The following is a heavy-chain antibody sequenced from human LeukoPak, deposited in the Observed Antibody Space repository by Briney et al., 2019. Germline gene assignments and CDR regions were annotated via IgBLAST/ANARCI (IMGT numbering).Heavy chain of an antibody. CDR1: EFTFSGYW. CDR3: AGGRSGNYGLFDY. V-gene: IGHV3-74*01. CDR2: ISTDGSST. D-gene: IGHD1-26*01. Sequence: PGGSLRLSCAASEFTFSGYWMHWVRQAPGKGLVWVSRISTDGSSTNYADSVKGRFTISRDNAKNTLYLQMNSLRADDTAVYYCAGGRSGNYGLFDYWGQGTLVTVSS. J-gene: IGHJ4*02.